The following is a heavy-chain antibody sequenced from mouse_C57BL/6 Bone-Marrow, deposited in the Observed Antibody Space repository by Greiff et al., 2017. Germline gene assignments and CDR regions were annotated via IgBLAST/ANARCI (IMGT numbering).Heavy chain of an antibody. V-gene: IGHV1-69*01. D-gene: IGHD2-14*01. Sequence: QVQLQQPGAELVMPGASVKLSCKASGYTFPSYWMHWVKQRPGQGLEWIGEIDPSDSYTNYNQKFKGKSTLTVDKSSSTAYMQLSSLTSEDSAVYYCAREGYDYYAMDYWGQGTSVTVSS. CDR2: IDPSDSYT. CDR1: GYTFPSYW. CDR3: AREGYDYYAMDY. J-gene: IGHJ4*01.